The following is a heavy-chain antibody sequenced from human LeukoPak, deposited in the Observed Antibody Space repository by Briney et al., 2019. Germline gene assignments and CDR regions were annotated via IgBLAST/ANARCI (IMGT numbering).Heavy chain of an antibody. CDR1: GYSFTHYW. Sequence: GESLKISCKGSGYSFTHYWIGWVRQMPGKGLEWMGIIYPGDSDTRYSPSFQGQVTISADKSISTAYLQWSSLTASDTAMYYCARPTSSYYDSSGYYSWYFDYWGRGTLVTVSS. CDR3: ARPTSSYYDSSGYYSWYFDY. J-gene: IGHJ4*02. CDR2: IYPGDSDT. V-gene: IGHV5-51*01. D-gene: IGHD3-22*01.